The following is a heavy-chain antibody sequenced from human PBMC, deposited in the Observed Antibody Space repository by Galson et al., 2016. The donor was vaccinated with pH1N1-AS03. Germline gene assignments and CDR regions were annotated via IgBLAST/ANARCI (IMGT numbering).Heavy chain of an antibody. D-gene: IGHD3-3*01. CDR1: GDSTFDYY. J-gene: IGHJ2*01. V-gene: IGHV4-4*09. Sequence: SETLSLTCTVSGDSTFDYYWNWIRRPPGKGLEWIGYIQTTGNTKYNPSLKSRVTMSIDTSKNQFSLHLMSVTAADTALYYCARDPPLEIGWYFDLWGRGTLVTVSS. CDR3: ARDPPLEIGWYFDL. CDR2: IQTTGNT.